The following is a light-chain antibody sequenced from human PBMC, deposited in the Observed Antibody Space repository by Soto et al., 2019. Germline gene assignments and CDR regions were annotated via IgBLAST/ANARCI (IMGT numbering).Light chain of an antibody. Sequence: QSVLTQPASVSGSPGQSITISCTGTSSDVGSYNLVSWYQQHPGKAPKLMIYEVSKRPSGVSNRFSGSKSGNTASLTISGLQDEDEADYYCCSYAGSSTLNVVFGGGTKLTVL. V-gene: IGLV2-23*02. CDR2: EVS. J-gene: IGLJ2*01. CDR1: SSDVGSYNL. CDR3: CSYAGSSTLNVV.